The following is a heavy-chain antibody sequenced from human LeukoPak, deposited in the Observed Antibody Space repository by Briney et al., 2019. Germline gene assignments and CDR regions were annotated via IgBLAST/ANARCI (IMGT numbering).Heavy chain of an antibody. D-gene: IGHD3-3*01. CDR2: MNPNSGNT. J-gene: IGHJ6*02. Sequence: ASVKVSCKASGCTFTSYDINWVRQATGQGLEWMGWMNPNSGNTGYAQKFQGRVTMTRNTSISTAYMELSSLRSEDTAVYYCARGKCYDFWSGYCGSSYYYYYYGMDVWGQGTTVTVSS. CDR3: ARGKCYDFWSGYCGSSYYYYYYGMDV. V-gene: IGHV1-8*01. CDR1: GCTFTSYD.